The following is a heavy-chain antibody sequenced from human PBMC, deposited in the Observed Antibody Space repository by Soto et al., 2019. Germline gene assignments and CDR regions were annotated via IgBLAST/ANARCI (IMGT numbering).Heavy chain of an antibody. CDR1: GYTFTGYY. Sequence: VKVSCKASGYTFTGYYMHWVRQAPGQGLEWMGWINPNSGGTNYAQKFQGWVTMTRDTSISTAYMELSRLRSDDTAVYYCARDSHRGSDAFDIWGQGTMVTVSS. CDR2: INPNSGGT. CDR3: ARDSHRGSDAFDI. D-gene: IGHD2-15*01. V-gene: IGHV1-2*04. J-gene: IGHJ3*02.